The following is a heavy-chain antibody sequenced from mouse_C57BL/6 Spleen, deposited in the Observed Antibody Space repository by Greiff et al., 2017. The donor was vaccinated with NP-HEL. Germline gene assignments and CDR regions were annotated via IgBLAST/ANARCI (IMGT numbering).Heavy chain of an antibody. CDR1: GYTFTSYW. V-gene: IGHV1-5*01. D-gene: IGHD2-4*01. CDR3: TRWNYDYDEFFGDAMDY. J-gene: IGHJ4*01. CDR2: IYPGNSDT. Sequence: EVQLQQSGTVLARPGASVKMSCKTSGYTFTSYWMHWVKQRPGQGLEWIGAIYPGNSDTSYNQKFKGKAKLTAVTSASTAYMELSSLTNEDSAVYYCTRWNYDYDEFFGDAMDYWGQGTSVTVSS.